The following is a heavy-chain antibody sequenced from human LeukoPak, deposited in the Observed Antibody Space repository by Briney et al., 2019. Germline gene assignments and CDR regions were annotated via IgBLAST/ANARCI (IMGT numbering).Heavy chain of an antibody. D-gene: IGHD2-15*01. CDR1: GFTFDDYT. J-gene: IGHJ6*04. CDR3: AKLGYCTDGSCDRMDV. Sequence: GGSLRLSCAASGFTFDDYTMHWVRQAPGKGLEWVSLISWDGGSTYYADSVKGRFTISRDNSKNSLYLQMNSLRTEDTALYYCAKLGYCTDGSCDRMDVWGKGTTVTVSS. V-gene: IGHV3-43*01. CDR2: ISWDGGST.